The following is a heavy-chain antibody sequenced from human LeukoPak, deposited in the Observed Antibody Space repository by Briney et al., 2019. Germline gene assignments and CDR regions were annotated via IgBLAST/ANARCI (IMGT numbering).Heavy chain of an antibody. V-gene: IGHV4-39*01. CDR2: IYYSGST. J-gene: IGHJ1*01. CDR3: ARGEDGDYYFQH. D-gene: IGHD4-17*01. Sequence: SETLSLTCTVSGDPISSSSYYWGWIRQPPGKGLKWIGSIYYSGSTYYKPSLKSRVTISVDTSKNQFSLKLSSVTAADTAVYYCARGEDGDYYFQHWGQGTLVTVSS. CDR1: GDPISSSSYY.